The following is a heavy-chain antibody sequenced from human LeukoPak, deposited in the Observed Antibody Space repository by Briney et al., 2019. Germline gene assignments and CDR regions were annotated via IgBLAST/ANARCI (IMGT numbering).Heavy chain of an antibody. V-gene: IGHV3-73*01. CDR3: TRRHCSGGSCYSDY. CDR2: IRSRANSYAT. Sequence: GGSLKLSCAASGFTFSDSGMHWVRQASGKGLEWVGRIRSRANSYATAYAASVRGRFTISRDDSKNTAYLQMNSLRTEDTAVYYCTRRHCSGGSCYSDYWGQGTLVTVSS. CDR1: GFTFSDSG. J-gene: IGHJ4*02. D-gene: IGHD2-15*01.